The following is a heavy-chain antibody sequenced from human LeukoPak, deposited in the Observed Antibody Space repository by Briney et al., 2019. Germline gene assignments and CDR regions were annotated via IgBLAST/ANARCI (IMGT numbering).Heavy chain of an antibody. CDR2: ISGSSHII. CDR3: ARGYTSGSYYS. D-gene: IGHD3-10*01. J-gene: IGHJ4*02. Sequence: QAGGSLRLSCAASGFIFSHYVMTWVRQAPGKGLEWISYISGSSHIIFYADSVKGRFTVSRDNAKNSLYLQMSSLTAEDTAVYYCARGYTSGSYYSWGQGTLVTVSS. V-gene: IGHV3-48*01. CDR1: GFIFSHYV.